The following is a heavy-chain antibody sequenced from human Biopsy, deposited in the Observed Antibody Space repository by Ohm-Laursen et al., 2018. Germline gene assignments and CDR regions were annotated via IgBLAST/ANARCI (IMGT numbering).Heavy chain of an antibody. CDR2: IRTSGST. CDR3: ARGTGKYYVYGAFDI. J-gene: IGHJ3*02. Sequence: SDTLSLTCGVSGDSISNDYWSWIRQSAGQGLEWIGRIRTSGSTNHNLSLKSRVTMSVDTSKNQFSLKLRSVTAADTAVYYCARGTGKYYVYGAFDIWGQGTMVTVSS. CDR1: GDSISNDY. V-gene: IGHV4-4*07. D-gene: IGHD3/OR15-3a*01.